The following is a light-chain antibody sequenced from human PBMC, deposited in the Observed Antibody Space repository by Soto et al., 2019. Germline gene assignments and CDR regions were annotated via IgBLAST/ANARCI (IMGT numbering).Light chain of an antibody. Sequence: QSALTQPASVSGSPGQSIAISCTGTSSDVGGYNYVSWYQQYPGKAPKLMIYHVSNRPSGVSNRFSGSKSGNSASLTISGLRAEEEANYYCSSYTSTSTYVFGTGTKLTAL. CDR1: SSDVGGYNY. CDR2: HVS. CDR3: SSYTSTSTYV. V-gene: IGLV2-14*01. J-gene: IGLJ1*01.